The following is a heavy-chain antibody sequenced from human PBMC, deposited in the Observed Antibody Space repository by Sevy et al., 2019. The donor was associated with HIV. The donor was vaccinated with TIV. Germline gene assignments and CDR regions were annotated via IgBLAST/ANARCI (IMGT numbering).Heavy chain of an antibody. CDR1: GYTLTKVS. V-gene: IGHV1-24*01. CDR3: AATLDYYYGNSCYFDY. Sequence: ASVKVSCRVSGYTLTKVSMHWVRQAPGKGLEWMGSFDPEDGKRIYPQKFQGRVTMSEDTSTDTAYMDLSSLRSDDTAVYYCAATLDYYYGNSCYFDYWGLGTLVTVSS. D-gene: IGHD3-22*01. CDR2: FDPEDGKR. J-gene: IGHJ4*02.